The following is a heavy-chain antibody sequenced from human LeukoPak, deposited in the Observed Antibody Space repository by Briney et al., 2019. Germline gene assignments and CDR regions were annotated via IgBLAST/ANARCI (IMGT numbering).Heavy chain of an antibody. V-gene: IGHV4-59*01. CDR3: ARTTMVRGVPDY. Sequence: KPSETLSLTCTVSGGSISSYYWSWIRQPPGKGLDWIGYIYYSGSTNYNPSLKSRVTISLDTSKNQFSLKPSSVTAADTAVYYCARTTMVRGVPDYWGQGTLVTVSS. CDR2: IYYSGST. J-gene: IGHJ4*02. CDR1: GGSISSYY. D-gene: IGHD3-10*01.